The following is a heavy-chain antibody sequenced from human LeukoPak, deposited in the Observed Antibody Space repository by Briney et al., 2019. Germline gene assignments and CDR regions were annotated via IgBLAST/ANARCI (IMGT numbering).Heavy chain of an antibody. CDR1: GGSISSSSYY. D-gene: IGHD3-3*01. J-gene: IGHJ4*02. V-gene: IGHV4-39*01. CDR2: IYYSGST. CDR3: ASIASVLRFLEWLPGRFDY. Sequence: SETLSLTCTVSGGSISSSSYYWGWIRQPPGKGLEWIGSIYYSGSTYYNPSLKSRVTISVDTSKNQFSLRLSSVTAADTAVYYCASIASVLRFLEWLPGRFDYWGQGTLVTVSS.